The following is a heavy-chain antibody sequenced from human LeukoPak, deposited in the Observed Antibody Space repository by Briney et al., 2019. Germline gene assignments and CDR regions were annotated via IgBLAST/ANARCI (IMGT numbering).Heavy chain of an antibody. CDR2: IYYSGST. CDR1: GGSISSYY. D-gene: IGHD4-11*01. CDR3: ARDLQYDPGI. J-gene: IGHJ3*02. V-gene: IGHV4-59*01. Sequence: SETLSLTCTVSGGSISSYYWSWIRQPPGKGLEWIGYIYYSGSTNYNPSLKSRVTISVDTSKNQFSLRLSSVTAADTAVYYCARDLQYDPGIWGQGTMVTVSS.